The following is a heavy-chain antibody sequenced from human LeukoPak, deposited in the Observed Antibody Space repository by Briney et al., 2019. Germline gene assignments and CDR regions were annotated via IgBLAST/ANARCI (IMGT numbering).Heavy chain of an antibody. CDR1: GGSISSSSYY. V-gene: IGHV4-39*01. D-gene: IGHD3-16*02. J-gene: IGHJ5*02. Sequence: SETLSLTCTVSGGSISSSSYYWGWIRQPPGKGLEWVGSIYYSGSTYDNPSLRSRVTISVDTAKNTFSMKLSSVTAADTAVYYCARSYYDYVWGSYRSPGWFDPWGQGTLVTVSS. CDR2: IYYSGST. CDR3: ARSYYDYVWGSYRSPGWFDP.